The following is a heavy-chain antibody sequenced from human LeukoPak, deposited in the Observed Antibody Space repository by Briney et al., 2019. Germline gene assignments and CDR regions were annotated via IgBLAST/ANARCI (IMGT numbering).Heavy chain of an antibody. V-gene: IGHV4-4*07. CDR3: ARSFVDFGVVTYYYYMDV. Sequence: PSETLSLTCTVSGGSISSYYWSWIRQPAGKGLEWIGRIYTSGSTNYNPSLKSRVTMSVDTSKNQFSLKLSSVTAADTAVYYCARSFVDFGVVTYYYYMDVWGKGTTVTVSS. J-gene: IGHJ6*03. D-gene: IGHD3-3*01. CDR2: IYTSGST. CDR1: GGSISSYY.